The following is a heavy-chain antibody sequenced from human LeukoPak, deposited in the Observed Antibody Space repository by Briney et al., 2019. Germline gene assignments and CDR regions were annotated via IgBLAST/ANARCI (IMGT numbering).Heavy chain of an antibody. V-gene: IGHV1-18*01. CDR3: ARLQGPFIWFDP. Sequence: ASVKVSCKSSGYTFTTYGISWVRQAPGQGLECMGWISGYNGHTYYAQKPQGRVTMTTDTSTSTAFMELRSLRSDDTAVYFCARLQGPFIWFDPWGQGTLVTVSS. CDR2: ISGYNGHT. CDR1: GYTFTTYG. J-gene: IGHJ5*02.